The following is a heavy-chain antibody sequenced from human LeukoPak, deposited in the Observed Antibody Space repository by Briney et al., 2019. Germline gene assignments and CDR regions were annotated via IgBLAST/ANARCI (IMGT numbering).Heavy chain of an antibody. J-gene: IGHJ4*02. CDR2: ISGSGGST. CDR3: AKDERGSYSGFDY. V-gene: IGHV3-23*01. Sequence: PGGSLRLSCAASGFTFNTYAMSWVRQAPGKRLEWVSVISGSGGSTYYADSVKGRFTISRDNSKNTLYLQMNSLRAEDTAVYYCAKDERGSYSGFDYWGQGTLVTVSS. D-gene: IGHD1-26*01. CDR1: GFTFNTYA.